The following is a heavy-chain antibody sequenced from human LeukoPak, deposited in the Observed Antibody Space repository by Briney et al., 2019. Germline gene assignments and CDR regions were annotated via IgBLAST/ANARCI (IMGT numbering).Heavy chain of an antibody. CDR3: ARVSGYSYEADP. V-gene: IGHV4-38-2*01. Sequence: GSLRLSCAASGFTFDDYAMHWVRQAPGKGLEWIGSIYHSGSTYYNPSLKSRVTISVDTSKNQFSLKLSSVTAADTAVYYCARVSGYSYEADPWGQGTLVTVSS. J-gene: IGHJ5*02. CDR1: GFTFDDYA. CDR2: IYHSGST. D-gene: IGHD5-18*01.